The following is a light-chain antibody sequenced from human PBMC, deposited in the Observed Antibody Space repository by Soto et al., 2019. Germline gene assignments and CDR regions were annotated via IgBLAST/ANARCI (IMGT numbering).Light chain of an antibody. CDR3: NAYTGWIYV. CDR1: SSDVGGYNY. CDR2: EVN. V-gene: IGLV2-8*01. J-gene: IGLJ1*01. Sequence: QSALTQPPSASGSPGQSVTISCTGTSSDVGGYNYVHWYQHHPGKAPKLMIFEVNNRPSGVPDRFSGSKFGNTASLTVSGLEAEDEADYYCNAYTGWIYVFGTGTKLTVL.